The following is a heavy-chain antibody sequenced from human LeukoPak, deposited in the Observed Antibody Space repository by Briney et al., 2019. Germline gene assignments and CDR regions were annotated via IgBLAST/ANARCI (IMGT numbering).Heavy chain of an antibody. J-gene: IGHJ4*02. CDR2: IYYSGHT. D-gene: IGHD1-26*01. CDR3: AAPSGPTYYSPVDF. CDR1: GGSISSHY. V-gene: IGHV4-59*04. Sequence: SETLSLTCTVSGGSISSHYWSWIRQPPGKTLEWIANIYYSGHTLYNPSLKSRALISVDTTSNQFSLRLTSVTAADTAVYYCAAPSGPTYYSPVDFWGQGTSVSVSS.